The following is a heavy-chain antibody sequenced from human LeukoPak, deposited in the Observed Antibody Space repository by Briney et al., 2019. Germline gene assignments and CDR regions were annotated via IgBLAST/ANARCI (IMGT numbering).Heavy chain of an antibody. CDR2: MYYTGST. CDR1: GGSISSGGYS. J-gene: IGHJ3*02. Sequence: SETLSLTCAVSGGSISSGGYSWSWIRQPPGRGLEWIGYMYYTGSTYYNPSLKSRVTILVDTSKNQFSLKLSSVTAADTAVYYCARGRQVLDAFDIWGQGTMVTVSS. V-gene: IGHV4-30-4*07. CDR3: ARGRQVLDAFDI. D-gene: IGHD1-14*01.